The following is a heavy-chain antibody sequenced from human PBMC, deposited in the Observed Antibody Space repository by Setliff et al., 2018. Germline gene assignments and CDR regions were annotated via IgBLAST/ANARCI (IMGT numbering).Heavy chain of an antibody. CDR2: IFYSGRT. J-gene: IGHJ4*02. CDR3: ARLPNYVWGSPVDY. V-gene: IGHV4-39*01. D-gene: IGHD3-16*01. CDR1: GASIANINYY. Sequence: SETLSLTCTVSGASIANINYYWGLIRQPPGKGLEWIGSIFYSGRTFYNPSLKSRVTISVDTSKNQFSLTLSSVTAADTAVYYCARLPNYVWGSPVDYWGQGTLVTVS.